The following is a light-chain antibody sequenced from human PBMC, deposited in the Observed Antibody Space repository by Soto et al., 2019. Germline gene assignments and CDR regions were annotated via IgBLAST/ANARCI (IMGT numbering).Light chain of an antibody. V-gene: IGKV4-1*01. CDR3: QQYYSTPYT. CDR2: WAS. CDR1: QSVLSSSNNKNY. Sequence: DIVMTQSPDSLAVSLGERATINCKSSQSVLSSSNNKNYLAWYQQKPGQPPKLLIYWASTRESGVPDRFSGSGSGTDFTLTISSLPAEDVAVYYCQQYYSTPYTFGQGTKLEIK. J-gene: IGKJ2*01.